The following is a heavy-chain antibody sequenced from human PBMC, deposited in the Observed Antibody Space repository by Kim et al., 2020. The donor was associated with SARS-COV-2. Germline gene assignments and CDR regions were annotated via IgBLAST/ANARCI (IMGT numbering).Heavy chain of an antibody. V-gene: IGHV4-39*01. Sequence: SETLSLTCTVSGGSISSSNGYYWGWVRQPPGKGLEWIGSIFYSGSTYYIPSLKTRVTISVDTSRKQFSLTLTSVTAADTAVYFCARSPATLLNWYFDLWGRGTLVTVSS. CDR2: IFYSGST. J-gene: IGHJ2*01. CDR3: ARSPATLLNWYFDL. CDR1: GGSISSSNGYY. D-gene: IGHD2-2*01.